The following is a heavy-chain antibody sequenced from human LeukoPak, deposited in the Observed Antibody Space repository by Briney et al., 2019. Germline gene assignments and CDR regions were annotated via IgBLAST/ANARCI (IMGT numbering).Heavy chain of an antibody. CDR3: ATGATSRGWFDP. D-gene: IGHD1-26*01. CDR2: INHSGST. J-gene: IGHJ5*02. V-gene: IGHV4-34*01. CDR1: GGSFSGYY. Sequence: PSETLSLTCAVYGGSFSGYYWSWIRQPPGKGLEWIGEINHSGSTNYNPSLKSRVTISVYTSKNQFSLKLSSVTAADTAVYYCATGATSRGWFDPWGQGTLVTVSS.